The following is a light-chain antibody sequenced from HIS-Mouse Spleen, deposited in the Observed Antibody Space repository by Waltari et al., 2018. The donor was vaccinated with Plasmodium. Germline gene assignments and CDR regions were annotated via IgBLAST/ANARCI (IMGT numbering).Light chain of an antibody. CDR2: DVS. V-gene: IGLV2-14*03. CDR1: SSDVGGYNH. Sequence: QSALTQPASVSGSPGQSITISCTGTSSDVGGYNHVSWYQQHPGKAPKLMIYDVSNRPPGVSNRFSGSKSGNTASLTISGLQAEDEADYYCSSYTSSSTLVFGGGTKLTVL. CDR3: SSYTSSSTLV. J-gene: IGLJ2*01.